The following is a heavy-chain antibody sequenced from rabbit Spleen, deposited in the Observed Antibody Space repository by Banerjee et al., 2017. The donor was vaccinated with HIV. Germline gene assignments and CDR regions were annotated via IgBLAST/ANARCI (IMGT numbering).Heavy chain of an antibody. J-gene: IGHJ4*01. Sequence: QSLEESGGDLVKPGASLTLTCTASGFSFSSSDYMCWVRQAPGKGLEWIACINTYTGKSVYASWATGRFTISRTSSITVTLQMTSLTAADTATYFCARDLIGIIGWNFYLWGQGTLVTVS. CDR3: ARDLIGIIGWNFYL. V-gene: IGHV1S40*01. CDR1: GFSFSSSDY. D-gene: IGHD1-1*01. CDR2: INTYTGKS.